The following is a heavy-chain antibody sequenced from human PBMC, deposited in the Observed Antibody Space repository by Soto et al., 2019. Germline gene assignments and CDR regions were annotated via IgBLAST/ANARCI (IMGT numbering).Heavy chain of an antibody. CDR3: ATATPYYCYGMDV. CDR2: IYYSGST. J-gene: IGHJ6*04. Sequence: QVQLQESGPGLVKPSQTLSLTCTVSGGSISSGGDYWSWIRQHPGKGLEWIGYIYYSGSTYNNPSLKSRVTLSVYTSKNHFPLELSSVTAADTAVYYCATATPYYCYGMDVWGKGPTVTVSA. V-gene: IGHV4-31*03. D-gene: IGHD2-15*01. CDR1: GGSISSGGDY.